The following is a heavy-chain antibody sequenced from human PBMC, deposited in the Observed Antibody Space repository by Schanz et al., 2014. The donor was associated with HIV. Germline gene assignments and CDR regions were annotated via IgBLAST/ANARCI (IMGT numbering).Heavy chain of an antibody. CDR3: ARDLHDYGDARNDY. D-gene: IGHD4-17*01. CDR1: GFSFSSFS. V-gene: IGHV3-21*02. Sequence: EVQLVESGGGLVEPGGSLRLSCEASGFSFSSFSMNWVRQAPGKGLEWVSSIGSGGGYKYYADSVNGRFTISRDNAKNPLHLQMSRLGAEDTAVYYCARDLHDYGDARNDYWGQGILVTVSS. J-gene: IGHJ4*02. CDR2: IGSGGGYK.